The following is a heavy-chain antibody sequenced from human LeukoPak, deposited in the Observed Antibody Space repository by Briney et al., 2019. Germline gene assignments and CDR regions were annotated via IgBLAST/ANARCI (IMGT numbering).Heavy chain of an antibody. V-gene: IGHV3-30*02. CDR3: ARDLYCDSTRCTDAFDI. J-gene: IGHJ3*02. CDR1: GFTFRSHG. CDR2: IRNDGSDK. D-gene: IGHD2-2*01. Sequence: SGGSLRLSCAASGFTFRSHGMHWVRQAPGKGPEWVAFIRNDGSDKYYADSVKGRFTISRDNAKNSLYLQMNSLRAEDTAVYYCARDLYCDSTRCTDAFDIWGQGTVVTASS.